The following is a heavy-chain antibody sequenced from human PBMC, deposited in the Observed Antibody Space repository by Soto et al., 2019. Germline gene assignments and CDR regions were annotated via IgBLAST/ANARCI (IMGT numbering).Heavy chain of an antibody. CDR3: AREVPSRYFDL. D-gene: IGHD2-2*01. Sequence: QVRLQQWGAGLLKPSETLSVTCAVYGGFFSDYYWTWIRQPPGKGLEWIGEINHRGSTNYNPSLTSRVPISVDTTKSQFSRKLSSVTAADTAVYYCAREVPSRYFDLWGRGTPVTVSS. J-gene: IGHJ2*01. CDR1: GGFFSDYY. CDR2: INHRGST. V-gene: IGHV4-34*01.